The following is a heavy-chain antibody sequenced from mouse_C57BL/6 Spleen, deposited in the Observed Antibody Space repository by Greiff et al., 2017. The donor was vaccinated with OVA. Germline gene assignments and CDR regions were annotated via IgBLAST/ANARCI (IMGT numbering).Heavy chain of an antibody. CDR2: IDPSDSYT. Sequence: QVQLQQPGAELVRPGTSVKLSCKASGYTFTSYWMHWVKQRPGQGLEWIGVIDPSDSYTNYNQKFKGKATLTVDTSSSTAYMQLSRLTSEDSAVYYGARKWGGSSGNYDAMDYWGQGTSVTVSS. D-gene: IGHD3-2*02. CDR1: GYTFTSYW. V-gene: IGHV1-59*01. J-gene: IGHJ4*01. CDR3: ARKWGGSSGNYDAMDY.